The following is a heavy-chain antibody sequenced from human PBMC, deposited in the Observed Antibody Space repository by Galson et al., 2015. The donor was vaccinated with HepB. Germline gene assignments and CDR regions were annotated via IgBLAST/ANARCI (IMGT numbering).Heavy chain of an antibody. CDR2: IIPIFGTA. CDR3: ARGKDGYGGNFSPFDY. D-gene: IGHD4-23*01. V-gene: IGHV1-69*06. J-gene: IGHJ4*02. CDR1: GGTFSSYA. Sequence: SVKVSCKASGGTFSSYAISWVRQAPGQGLEWMGGIIPIFGTANYAQKFQGRVTITADKSTSTAYMELSSLRSEDTAVYYCARGKDGYGGNFSPFDYWGQGTLVTVSS.